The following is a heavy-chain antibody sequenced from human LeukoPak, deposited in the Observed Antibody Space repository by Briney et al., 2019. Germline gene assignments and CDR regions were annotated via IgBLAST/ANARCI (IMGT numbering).Heavy chain of an antibody. CDR2: IYHSGST. CDR1: GYSISSGYY. V-gene: IGHV4-38-2*02. Sequence: NASETLSLTCTVPGYSISSGYYWGWIRQPPGQGLEWIGSIYHSGSTYYNPSLKSRVTISVDTSKNQFSLKLSSVTAADTAVYYCARYGVAMDDAFDIWGQGTMVTVSS. CDR3: ARYGVAMDDAFDI. J-gene: IGHJ3*02. D-gene: IGHD3-3*01.